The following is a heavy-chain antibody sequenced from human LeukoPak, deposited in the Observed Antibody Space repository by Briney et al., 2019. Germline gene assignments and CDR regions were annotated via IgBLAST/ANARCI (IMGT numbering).Heavy chain of an antibody. V-gene: IGHV4-4*02. Sequence: SEPLSLTCAVSGGPISSRNWRGWVRHPPGAGLERIGEYYYSGSTHYNPSLKSRVTLSVHQSKNKFSLKLSSVTAADTAVLYCARIIGRSRTAMARGLYVMDVWGQGTTATVSS. J-gene: IGHJ6*02. D-gene: IGHD5-18*01. CDR1: GGPISSRNW. CDR3: ARIIGRSRTAMARGLYVMDV. CDR2: YYYSGST.